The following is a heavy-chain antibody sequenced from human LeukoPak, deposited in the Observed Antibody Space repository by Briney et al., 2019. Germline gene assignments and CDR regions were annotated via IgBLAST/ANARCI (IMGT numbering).Heavy chain of an antibody. CDR2: IYYSGNT. J-gene: IGHJ4*02. CDR3: ARQKGYVSGWYEGFDY. V-gene: IGHV4-59*08. CDR1: GGSINSYY. D-gene: IGHD6-19*01. Sequence: SETLSLTCTVSGGSINSYYWSWIRQPPGKGLEWIGNIYYSGNTNYNPSLKSRVAISVDTSKNQFSLKLNSVTAADTAVYYCARQKGYVSGWYEGFDYWGQGTLVTVSS.